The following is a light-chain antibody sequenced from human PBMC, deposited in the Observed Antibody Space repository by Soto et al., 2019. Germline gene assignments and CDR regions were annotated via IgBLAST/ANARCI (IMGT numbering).Light chain of an antibody. Sequence: DIQMTQYPSSLSAAVGDRVTITGRASQSISNYLNWYQQRPGKAPKLLIYAASNLQSGVPSRFSGSGSGTDFTLTISSLQPEDFATYYCQQSYSTPRTFGQGTKVDI. CDR3: QQSYSTPRT. J-gene: IGKJ1*01. V-gene: IGKV1-39*01. CDR1: QSISNY. CDR2: AAS.